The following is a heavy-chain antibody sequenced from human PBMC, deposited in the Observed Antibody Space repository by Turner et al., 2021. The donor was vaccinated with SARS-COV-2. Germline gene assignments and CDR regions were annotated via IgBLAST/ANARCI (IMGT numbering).Heavy chain of an antibody. CDR1: GFTFSSFG. CDR3: ARDYHFDY. Sequence: VQLVESGGGMVKPGGSLRLSCAASGFTFSSFGMNWVRQAPCKGLEWVSSISSGSTYIFYADSVKGRFTISRDNAKNSLYLQMNSLRAEDTSVYYCARDYHFDYWGQGTLVTVSS. J-gene: IGHJ4*02. V-gene: IGHV3-21*01. CDR2: ISSGSTYI.